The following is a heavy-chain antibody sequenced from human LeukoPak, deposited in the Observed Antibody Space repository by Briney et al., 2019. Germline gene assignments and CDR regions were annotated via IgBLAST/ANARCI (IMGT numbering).Heavy chain of an antibody. CDR2: IIPILGIA. Sequence: SVKVSCKASGGAFSSYAISWVRQAPGQGLEWMGRIIPILGIANYAQKFQGRVTITADKSTSTAYMELSSLRSEDTAVYYCARDQHYGDYQPLDYWGQGTLVTVSS. V-gene: IGHV1-69*04. J-gene: IGHJ4*02. CDR3: ARDQHYGDYQPLDY. CDR1: GGAFSSYA. D-gene: IGHD4-17*01.